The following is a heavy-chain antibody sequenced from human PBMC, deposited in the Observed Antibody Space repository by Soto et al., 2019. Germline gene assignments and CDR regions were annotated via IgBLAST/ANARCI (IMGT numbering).Heavy chain of an antibody. CDR2: IRNKASSYTA. Sequence: EVQLVESGGGLVQPGGSLRLSCAASGFTFSDHYMEWVRQASGKGLEWVGRIRNKASSYTAEYAAFVKGRFTISRDDSKNSVYLQMNSLKIEDTALYYCVRAGTGYQLDYWGQETVGTVSS. CDR3: VRAGTGYQLDY. D-gene: IGHD3-9*01. J-gene: IGHJ4*02. CDR1: GFTFSDHY. V-gene: IGHV3-72*01.